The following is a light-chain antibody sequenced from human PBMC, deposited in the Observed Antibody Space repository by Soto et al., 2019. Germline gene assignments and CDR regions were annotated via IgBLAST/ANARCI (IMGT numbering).Light chain of an antibody. V-gene: IGLV1-44*01. Sequence: QSVLIQPPSASGTPGQRVSISCSGSRSNIGRDSVTWYQQLPAAAPKLLIFDNDQRPSGVPERFSGSKSGTSASLAISGLQSGDEADYYCAAWDDSLNAWVFGGGTQLTVL. CDR2: DND. CDR3: AAWDDSLNAWV. CDR1: RSNIGRDS. J-gene: IGLJ3*02.